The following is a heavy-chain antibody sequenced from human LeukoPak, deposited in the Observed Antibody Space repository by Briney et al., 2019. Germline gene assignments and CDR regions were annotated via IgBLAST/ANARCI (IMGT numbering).Heavy chain of an antibody. J-gene: IGHJ4*02. D-gene: IGHD7-27*01. CDR3: AIDPNWGVDY. Sequence: AGGSLRLSCVASGFTFSYYTMYWVRQAPGKGLEWVSIIGISGGGIHYADSVKGRFTISRDNSKNTLYLQMNSLRAEDTAVYYCAIDPNWGVDYWGQGVLVTVSS. CDR2: IGISGGGI. CDR1: GFTFSYYT. V-gene: IGHV3-23*01.